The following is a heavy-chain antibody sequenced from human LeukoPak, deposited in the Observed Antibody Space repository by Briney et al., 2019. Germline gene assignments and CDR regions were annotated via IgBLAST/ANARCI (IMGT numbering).Heavy chain of an antibody. CDR2: IYSDVSST. Sequence: GWSLRLSCAASGFTFSSYWLHWVRQDPGTGLVRVSRIYSDVSSTSYADSVKGRLTIFRDNAKNTVYLLMNGLRAEDTGVYYCSRIGQRDYGVDFDYWGQGPLVPVSS. CDR3: SRIGQRDYGVDFDY. D-gene: IGHD4-17*01. CDR1: GFTFSSYW. V-gene: IGHV3-74*01. J-gene: IGHJ4*02.